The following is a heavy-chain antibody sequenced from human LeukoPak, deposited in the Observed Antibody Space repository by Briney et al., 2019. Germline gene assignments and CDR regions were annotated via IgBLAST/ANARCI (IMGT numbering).Heavy chain of an antibody. CDR1: GYSFNSFW. V-gene: IGHV5-51*01. Sequence: PGESLKISCRGSGYSFNSFWIGWVRQMPGKGLEWMGIIYPGDSDTRYSPSFQGQVTISADKSFSTAYLQWSSLKASDTAIYYCARRDSGLEFFDYWGQGTLVTVSS. J-gene: IGHJ4*02. CDR2: IYPGDSDT. D-gene: IGHD5-12*01. CDR3: ARRDSGLEFFDY.